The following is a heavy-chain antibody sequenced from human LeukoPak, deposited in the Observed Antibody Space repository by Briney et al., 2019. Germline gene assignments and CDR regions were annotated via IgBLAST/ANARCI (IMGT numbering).Heavy chain of an antibody. V-gene: IGHV3-23*01. CDR3: ARDDFWSGYPTDY. CDR1: GFTFSNYA. J-gene: IGHJ4*02. D-gene: IGHD3-3*01. Sequence: PGGSLRLSCAASGFTFSNYAMSWVRQAPAKGLEWVSALSSSGGDTFYADSVKGRFTISRDNAKNSLYLQMNSLRAEDTAVYYCARDDFWSGYPTDYWGQGTLVTVSS. CDR2: LSSSGGDT.